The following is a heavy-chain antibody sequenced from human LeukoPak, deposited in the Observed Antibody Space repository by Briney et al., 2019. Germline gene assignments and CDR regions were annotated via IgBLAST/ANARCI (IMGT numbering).Heavy chain of an antibody. D-gene: IGHD4-17*01. V-gene: IGHV1-2*02. CDR2: INPNSGGT. CDR3: ARTRSYGDFYFDY. Sequence: ASVKVSCKASGYTFTGYYMHWVRQAPGQGLEWMGWINPNSGGTNYAQKFQGRVTMTRDTSISTAYMELSRLRSDDTAVYYCARTRSYGDFYFDYWGQGTLVTVSS. J-gene: IGHJ4*02. CDR1: GYTFTGYY.